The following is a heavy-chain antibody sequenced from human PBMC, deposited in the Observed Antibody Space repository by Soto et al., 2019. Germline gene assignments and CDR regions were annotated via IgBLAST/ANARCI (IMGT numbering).Heavy chain of an antibody. CDR3: ARDRPDYYDSSGYYPQRRYYYYYGMDV. CDR1: GGYISSGVYY. D-gene: IGHD3-22*01. CDR2: IYYSGST. V-gene: IGHV4-61*08. Sequence: SETLCLTCPVSGGYISSGVYYWSWIRQHPGKGLEWIGYIYYSGSTNYNPSLKSRVTISVDTSKNQFSLKLSSVTAADTAVYYCARDRPDYYDSSGYYPQRRYYYYYGMDVWGQGTTVTVSS. J-gene: IGHJ6*02.